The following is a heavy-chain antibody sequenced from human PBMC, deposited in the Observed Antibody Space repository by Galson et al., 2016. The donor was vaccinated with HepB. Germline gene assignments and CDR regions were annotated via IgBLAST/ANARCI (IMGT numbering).Heavy chain of an antibody. D-gene: IGHD2-2*01. Sequence: SVKVSCKASGYIFTDSALRWLRQAPGQSLEWVGWINAGNGDPNLSQKFQGRITLTRDTSASTAYLELRSLKSEDTAVYFCARDFFSSNNCYAYFDYWGQGTLVTVTS. CDR2: INAGNGDP. V-gene: IGHV1-3*01. J-gene: IGHJ4*02. CDR3: ARDFFSSNNCYAYFDY. CDR1: GYIFTDSA.